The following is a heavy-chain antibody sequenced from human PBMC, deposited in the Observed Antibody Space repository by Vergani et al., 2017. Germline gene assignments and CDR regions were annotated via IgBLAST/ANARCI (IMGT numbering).Heavy chain of an antibody. Sequence: EVQLLESGGGLVQPGGSLRLSCAASGFTFSSYAMSWVRQAPGKGLEWVSAISGSGGSTYYADSVKGRFTISRDNSKNTLYLQMNSLRAEDTAVYYCAKDTPRWSSGGYLIGDDDAFDIWGEGKMVTVSS. V-gene: IGHV3-23*01. CDR1: GFTFSSYA. CDR3: AKDTPRWSSGGYLIGDDDAFDI. CDR2: ISGSGGST. J-gene: IGHJ3*02. D-gene: IGHD6-19*01.